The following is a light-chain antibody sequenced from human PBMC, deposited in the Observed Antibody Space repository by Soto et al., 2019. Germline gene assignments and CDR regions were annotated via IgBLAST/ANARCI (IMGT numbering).Light chain of an antibody. CDR1: QSISRN. Sequence: EIVMTQSPATLSVSPGERAALSCRASQSISRNLAWYQQKPGQAPRLLIYDASTRTTAFPARFSGSGSGTEFTLTISSLQSEDFAIYYCQQYTNWPRTFCQGTKVDIK. CDR2: DAS. CDR3: QQYTNWPRT. V-gene: IGKV3-15*01. J-gene: IGKJ1*01.